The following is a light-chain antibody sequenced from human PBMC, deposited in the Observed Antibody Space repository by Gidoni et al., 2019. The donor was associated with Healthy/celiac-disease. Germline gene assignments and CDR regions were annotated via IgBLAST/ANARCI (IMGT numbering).Light chain of an antibody. CDR2: KAS. Sequence: DIQIPQSPSTLSASVGDRVTITCRASQSISSWLAWYQQKQGKAPKLLIYKASSLESGVPSRFSGSGSGTEFTLTISSLQPDDFATYYCQQYNSYSPYTFGQGTKLEIK. CDR1: QSISSW. V-gene: IGKV1-5*03. J-gene: IGKJ2*01. CDR3: QQYNSYSPYT.